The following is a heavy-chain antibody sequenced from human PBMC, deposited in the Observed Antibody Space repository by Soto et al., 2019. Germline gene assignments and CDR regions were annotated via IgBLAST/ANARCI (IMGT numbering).Heavy chain of an antibody. V-gene: IGHV3-30*18. J-gene: IGHJ6*01. CDR1: GFSFSSYG. D-gene: IGHD3-10*01. Sequence: QVQLVESGGGVVQPGRSLRLSCAASGFSFSSYGMHWGRQAPGKGLEWVAGLSFDGITKHYADSVKGQFTISRDNSKNTMYLHMNSLRPEDTAIYYCAKDGASELLPAFGMDVWGQGTTVIVSS. CDR2: LSFDGITK. CDR3: AKDGASELLPAFGMDV.